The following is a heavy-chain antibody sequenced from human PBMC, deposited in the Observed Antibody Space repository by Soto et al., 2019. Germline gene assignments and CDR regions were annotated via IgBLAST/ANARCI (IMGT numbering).Heavy chain of an antibody. CDR2: ISYDGTNQ. CDR3: AGGQYYFDY. D-gene: IGHD2-15*01. Sequence: QVQLVESGGGVVQPGRSLRLSCEASGFPFSSYGMHWVRQAPGKGLDWVALISYDGTNQYYADSVKGRFTVSRDNSKNTLYLHMSSLRAEDTAVYYCAGGQYYFDYCGQGTLVSVSS. CDR1: GFPFSSYG. J-gene: IGHJ4*02. V-gene: IGHV3-30*03.